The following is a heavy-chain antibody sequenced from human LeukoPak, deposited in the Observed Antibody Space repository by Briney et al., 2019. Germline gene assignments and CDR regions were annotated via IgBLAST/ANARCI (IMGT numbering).Heavy chain of an antibody. V-gene: IGHV1-46*01. J-gene: IGHJ4*02. CDR1: GYTFTSYY. CDR2: INPSGGST. Sequence: ASVKVSCKACGYTFTSYYMHWVRQAPGQGLEWMGIINPSGGSTSYAQKSQGRVTMTRDMSTSTVYMELSSLRSEDTAVYYCARGESSFDPPYNYWGQGTLVTVSS. CDR3: ARGESSFDPPYNY. D-gene: IGHD3-16*01.